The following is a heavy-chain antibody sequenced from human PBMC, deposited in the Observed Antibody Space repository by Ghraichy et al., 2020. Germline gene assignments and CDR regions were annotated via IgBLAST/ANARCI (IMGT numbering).Heavy chain of an antibody. V-gene: IGHV4-4*02. CDR2: IYHSGTT. CDR3: ARATYYDFWSGYYN. D-gene: IGHD3-3*01. J-gene: IGHJ4*02. CDR1: GGSISSSNW. Sequence: SETLSLTCAVSGGSISSSNWWSWVRQPPGKGLEWFGEIYHSGTTNYNPSLKSLVTISVDKSKNQFSLKLSSVTAAATAVYYCARATYYDFWSGYYNWGQGTLVTVSS.